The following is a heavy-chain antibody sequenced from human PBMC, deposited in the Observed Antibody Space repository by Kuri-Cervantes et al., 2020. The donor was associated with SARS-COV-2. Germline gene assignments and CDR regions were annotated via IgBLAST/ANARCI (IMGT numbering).Heavy chain of an antibody. CDR3: AGSWAGGFEV. J-gene: IGHJ3*01. D-gene: IGHD6-19*01. CDR1: GGFISAYY. CDR2: INHSGGNT. Sequence: SETLSLTCAVSGGFISAYYWGWIRQSPGQGLQWIRYINHSGGNTNYNPSLKSRVTISVDTSKNQVSLKLSSVTAADTAVYYRAGSWAGGFEVWGQGRAVTVSS. V-gene: IGHV4-59*01.